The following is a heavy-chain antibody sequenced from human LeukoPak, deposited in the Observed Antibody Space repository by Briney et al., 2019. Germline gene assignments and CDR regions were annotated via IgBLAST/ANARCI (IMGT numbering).Heavy chain of an antibody. J-gene: IGHJ3*02. CDR2: IYPGDSDT. D-gene: IGHD6-19*01. V-gene: IGHV5-51*01. CDR3: ASPSSGWGSAFDI. Sequence: GESLKISCKGSGYSFTSYWLGWVRQLPGKGLEWMGIIYPGDSDTRYSPSFQGQVTISADKSISTAYLQWSSLKASDTAMYYCASPSSGWGSAFDIWGQGTMVTVSS. CDR1: GYSFTSYW.